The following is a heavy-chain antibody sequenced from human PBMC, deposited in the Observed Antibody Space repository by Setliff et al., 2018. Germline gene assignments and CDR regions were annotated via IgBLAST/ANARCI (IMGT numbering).Heavy chain of an antibody. J-gene: IGHJ4*02. D-gene: IGHD2-2*01. Sequence: ASVKVSCKASGYSFTMYGVNWVRQAPGQGLEWMAWISAFTGFTQYSQKFKGRVTVTKDASTSTAYLDLGSLTSDDTAVYYCLRLVRYCTRTTCQRASGAELWGQGSLVTVSS. CDR3: LRLVRYCTRTTCQRASGAEL. V-gene: IGHV1-18*01. CDR1: GYSFTMYG. CDR2: ISAFTGFT.